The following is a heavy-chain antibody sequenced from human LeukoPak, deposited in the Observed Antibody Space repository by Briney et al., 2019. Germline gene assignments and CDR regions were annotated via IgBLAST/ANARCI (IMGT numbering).Heavy chain of an antibody. J-gene: IGHJ3*02. CDR1: GFSLSGSW. CDR2: MNPDGSAI. Sequence: GGSLRLSCTASGFSLSGSWMSWVRQLPGKGLEWLADMNPDGSAIVYVDSVKGRFTVSRNNAKNSLYLQMDGLRAEDTAVYYCARDPLNGALDIWGQGTLVTVSS. CDR3: ARDPLNGALDI. V-gene: IGHV3-7*01.